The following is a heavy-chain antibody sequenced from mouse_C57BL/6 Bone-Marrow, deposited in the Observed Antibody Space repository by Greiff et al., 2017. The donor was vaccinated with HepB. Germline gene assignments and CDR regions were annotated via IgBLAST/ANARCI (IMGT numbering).Heavy chain of an antibody. CDR3: SRDRFEYYFDY. CDR2: INTGGTYT. J-gene: IGHJ2*01. V-gene: IGHV5-6*01. Sequence: EVLLVESGGDLVRPGGSLKLSCAASGFTFSTSGMSWVRQTPDKRLEWVATINTGGTYTYYADSVRGRFTISKDSAKNTLFLLMSSLRSEDSGIYYCSRDRFEYYFDYWGQGTTLTVSS. CDR1: GFTFSTSG.